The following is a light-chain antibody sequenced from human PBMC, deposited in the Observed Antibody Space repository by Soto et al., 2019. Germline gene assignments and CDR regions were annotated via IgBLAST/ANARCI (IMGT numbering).Light chain of an antibody. V-gene: IGKV1-39*01. Sequence: DIQMTQSPSTLSGSVGDRVTITCRASQTISSWLAWYQQKPGTAPKVLIYHASNLQSGVPSRFSGSGSGTDFTLTISSLQPEDFATYYCQQSYSTPRTFGQGTKVDIK. CDR1: QTISSW. J-gene: IGKJ1*01. CDR3: QQSYSTPRT. CDR2: HAS.